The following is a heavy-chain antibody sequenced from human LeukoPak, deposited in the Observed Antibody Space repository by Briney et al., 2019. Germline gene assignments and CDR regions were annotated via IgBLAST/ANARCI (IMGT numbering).Heavy chain of an antibody. Sequence: GGSLRLSCAASGFIFSSYSMNWVRQAPGKGLEWISKINSGSSTIYCKDSVRGRFTISRDNAKNSLSLQMNNLRVEDTAVYYCARDSPRLSYWGQGTLVTVSS. CDR2: INSGSSTI. V-gene: IGHV3-48*01. CDR1: GFIFSSYS. J-gene: IGHJ4*02. CDR3: ARDSPRLSY.